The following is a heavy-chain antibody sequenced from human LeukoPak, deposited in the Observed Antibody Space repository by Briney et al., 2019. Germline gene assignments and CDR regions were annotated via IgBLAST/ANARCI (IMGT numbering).Heavy chain of an antibody. D-gene: IGHD2-15*01. CDR2: IYYSGST. CDR3: ARDPVGYCSGGSCYPPGYFDY. CDR1: GGSISSYY. J-gene: IGHJ4*02. V-gene: IGHV4-59*01. Sequence: SETLSLTCTVSGGSISSYYWSWIRQPPGKGLEWIGYIYYSGSTNYNPSLKSRVTISVDTSENQFSLKLSSVTAADTAVYYCARDPVGYCSGGSCYPPGYFDYWGQGTLVTVSS.